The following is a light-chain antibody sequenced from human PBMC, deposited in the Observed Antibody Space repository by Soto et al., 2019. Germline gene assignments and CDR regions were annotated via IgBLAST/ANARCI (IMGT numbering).Light chain of an antibody. CDR1: SSDVGSYNL. J-gene: IGLJ1*01. CDR3: CSYAGTNTFV. V-gene: IGLV2-23*01. Sequence: QSALTQPASVSGSPGQSIAISCTGTSSDVGSYNLVSWYQQHPGKALKVMIYEGNKRPSGVSNRFSGSKSANTASLTISGLQTEDEADYYCCSYAGTNTFVFGTGTKLTVL. CDR2: EGN.